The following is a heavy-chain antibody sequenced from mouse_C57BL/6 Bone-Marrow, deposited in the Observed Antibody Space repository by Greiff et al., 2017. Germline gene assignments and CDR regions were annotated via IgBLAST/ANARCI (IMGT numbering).Heavy chain of an antibody. D-gene: IGHD4-1*01. J-gene: IGHJ1*03. Sequence: EVQLVESGGGLVQPKGSLKLSCAASGFSFNTYAMNWVRQAPGKGLEWVARIRSKSNNYATYYADSVKDRFTISRDDSESMLYLQMNNLKTEDTAVYCCVGPSANWDGYFDVWGTGTTVTVSS. CDR2: IRSKSNNYAT. CDR1: GFSFNTYA. V-gene: IGHV10-1*01. CDR3: VGPSANWDGYFDV.